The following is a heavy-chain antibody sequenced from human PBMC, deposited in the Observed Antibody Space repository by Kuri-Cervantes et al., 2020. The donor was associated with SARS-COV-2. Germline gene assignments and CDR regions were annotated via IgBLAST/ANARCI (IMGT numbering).Heavy chain of an antibody. J-gene: IGHJ6*02. CDR2: TYYSGST. Sequence: SETLSLTCTVSGGSISSYYWSWIRQPPGKGLEWIGYTYYSGSTNYNPSLKSRVTISVDTSKNQFSLKLSSVTAADTAVYYCARGDCSGGSCYGMDVWGQGTTVTVSS. D-gene: IGHD2-15*01. V-gene: IGHV4-59*01. CDR3: ARGDCSGGSCYGMDV. CDR1: GGSISSYY.